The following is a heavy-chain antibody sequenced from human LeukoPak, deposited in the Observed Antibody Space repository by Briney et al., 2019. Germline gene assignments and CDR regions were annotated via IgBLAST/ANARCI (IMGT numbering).Heavy chain of an antibody. Sequence: SVKISCKASGGTFSSYAISWVRQAPGQGLEWMGGIIPIFGTANYAQKFQGRVTITTDESTSTAYMELSSLRSEDTAVYYCARDPGRIVRATTPRYYYMDVWGKGTTVTVSS. V-gene: IGHV1-69*05. J-gene: IGHJ6*03. D-gene: IGHD1-26*01. CDR3: ARDPGRIVRATTPRYYYMDV. CDR1: GGTFSSYA. CDR2: IIPIFGTA.